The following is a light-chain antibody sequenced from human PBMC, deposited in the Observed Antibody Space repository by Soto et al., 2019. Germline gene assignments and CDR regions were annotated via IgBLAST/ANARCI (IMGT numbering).Light chain of an antibody. CDR1: QSINNL. J-gene: IGKJ4*02. CDR3: QQYSTFSP. CDR2: KAS. Sequence: DIQMTQSPSTLSASVGDRVAITCRASQSINNLLAWYQQKPGKAPKLLIYKASSLESEVPSRVSGNGSGTEFTLTISSLQPDDFATYYCQQYSTFSPFGGGTKVEIK. V-gene: IGKV1-5*03.